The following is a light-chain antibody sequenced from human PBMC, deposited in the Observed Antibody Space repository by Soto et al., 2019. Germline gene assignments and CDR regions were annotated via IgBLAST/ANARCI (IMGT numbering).Light chain of an antibody. J-gene: IGLJ1*01. CDR1: SSVVGSYNL. CDR2: EVS. V-gene: IGLV2-23*02. Sequence: QSVLTQPASVSGSPGQSITISCTGTSSVVGSYNLVSWYQQHPGKAPKLMIYEVSKRPSGVSNRFSGSESGNTASLTISGLQAEDEADYYCCSYAGSSHYVFGTGTKVTVL. CDR3: CSYAGSSHYV.